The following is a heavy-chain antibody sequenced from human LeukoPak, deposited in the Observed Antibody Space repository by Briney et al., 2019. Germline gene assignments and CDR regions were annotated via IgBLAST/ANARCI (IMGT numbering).Heavy chain of an antibody. CDR2: ISSSSSYI. V-gene: IGHV3-21*01. Sequence: GGSLRLSCAASGFTFSSYSMNWVRQAPGKGLEWVSSISSSSSYIYYADSVKGRFAISRDNAKNSLYLQMNSLRAEDTAVYYCARDSAWELLNYYYYMDVWGKGTTVTISS. D-gene: IGHD1-26*01. CDR1: GFTFSSYS. CDR3: ARDSAWELLNYYYYMDV. J-gene: IGHJ6*03.